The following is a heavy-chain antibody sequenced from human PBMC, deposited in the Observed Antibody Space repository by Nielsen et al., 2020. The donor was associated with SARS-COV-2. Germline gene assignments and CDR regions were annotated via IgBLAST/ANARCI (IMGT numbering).Heavy chain of an antibody. V-gene: IGHV3-9*01. CDR1: GFTFDDYA. CDR2: ISWNSGSI. J-gene: IGHJ6*02. Sequence: GGSLRLSCAASGFTFDDYAMHWVRQAPGKGLEWVSGISWNSGSIGYADSVKGRFTISRDNAKNSLYLQMNSLRAEDTALNYCAKGGDYDISGMDVWGQGTTVTVSS. CDR3: AKGGDYDISGMDV. D-gene: IGHD3-9*01.